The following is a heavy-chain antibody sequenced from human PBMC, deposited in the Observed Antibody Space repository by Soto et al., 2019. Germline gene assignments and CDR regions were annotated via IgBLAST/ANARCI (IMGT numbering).Heavy chain of an antibody. CDR2: IYYSGST. D-gene: IGHD6-13*01. Sequence: QVQLQESGPGLVKPSQTLSLTCTVSGGSISSGDYYWSWIRQPPGKGLEWIGYIYYSGSTYYNPSLKSRVTISVDTSKNQFSLKLSSVTAADTAVYYCARERGSLYSSSWDNWFDPWGQGTLVTVSS. CDR1: GGSISSGDYY. CDR3: ARERGSLYSSSWDNWFDP. V-gene: IGHV4-30-4*01. J-gene: IGHJ5*02.